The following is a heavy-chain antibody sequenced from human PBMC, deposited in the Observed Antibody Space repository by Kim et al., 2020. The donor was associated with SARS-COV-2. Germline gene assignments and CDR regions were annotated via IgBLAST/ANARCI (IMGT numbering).Heavy chain of an antibody. CDR2: P. CDR3: ARLEVGALDY. V-gene: IGHV3-53*01. Sequence: PYCADSVKGRFTISRDNSQNTLYLQMNSLRAEDTAVYYCARLEVGALDYWGQGTLVTVSS. D-gene: IGHD1-26*01. J-gene: IGHJ4*02.